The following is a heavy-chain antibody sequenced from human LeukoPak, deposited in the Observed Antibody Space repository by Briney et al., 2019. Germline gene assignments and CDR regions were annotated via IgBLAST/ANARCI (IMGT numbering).Heavy chain of an antibody. CDR1: GDSVSSNSAA. D-gene: IGHD3-10*01. V-gene: IGHV6-1*01. CDR3: ARDRGGVPVDAFDI. J-gene: IGHJ3*02. CDR2: TYYRSKWYN. Sequence: SQTLSLTCAISGDSVSSNSAAWNWIRQSPSRGLEWLGRTYYRSKWYNDYAVSVKSRITINPDTSKNQFSLKLSSVTAADTAVYYCARDRGGVPVDAFDIWGQGTMVTVSS.